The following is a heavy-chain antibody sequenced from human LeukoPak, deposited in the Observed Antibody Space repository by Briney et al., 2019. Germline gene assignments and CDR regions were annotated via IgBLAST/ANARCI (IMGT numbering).Heavy chain of an antibody. CDR1: GGTFSNYA. CDR2: IIPIFGTT. D-gene: IGHD3-22*01. Sequence: GASVKVSCKASGGTFSNYAISWVRQAPGQGLESMGRIIPIFGTTNYAQKFQGRVTITTDESTSTAYMELSSLRSEDTAVYYCARGGEANYYDTSGYYLYYYWGQGTLVTVSS. J-gene: IGHJ4*02. V-gene: IGHV1-69*05. CDR3: ARGGEANYYDTSGYYLYYY.